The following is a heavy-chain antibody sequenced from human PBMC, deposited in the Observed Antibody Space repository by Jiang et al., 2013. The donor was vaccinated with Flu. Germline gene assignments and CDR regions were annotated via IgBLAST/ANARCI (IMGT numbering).Heavy chain of an antibody. V-gene: IGHV3-9*01. J-gene: IGHJ4*02. CDR1: GFTFDGYA. D-gene: IGHD3-10*01. CDR2: TLWKSDTI. Sequence: QLVESGGGLVQPGGSLRLSCTPSGFTFDGYATHWAPASSRERAWSGVSGTLWKSDTIGYADSVKGRFTISRDSAETSVFLQMNSLRPEDTALYYCVKDKAGDLEYWGQGTLVTVSS. CDR3: VKDKAGDLEY.